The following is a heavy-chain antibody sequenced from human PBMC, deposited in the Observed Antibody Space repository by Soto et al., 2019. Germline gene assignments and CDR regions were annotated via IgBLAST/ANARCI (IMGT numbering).Heavy chain of an antibody. D-gene: IGHD5-18*01. CDR2: ISYDGSNK. Sequence: PGGSLRLSCAASGFTFSSYAMHWVRQAPGKGLEWVAVISYDGSNKYYAVSVKGRFTISRDNSKNTLYLQMNSLRAEDTAVYYCARDNEKDVDTAMVTGYFDYWGQGTLVTVSS. CDR3: ARDNEKDVDTAMVTGYFDY. CDR1: GFTFSSYA. J-gene: IGHJ4*02. V-gene: IGHV3-30-3*01.